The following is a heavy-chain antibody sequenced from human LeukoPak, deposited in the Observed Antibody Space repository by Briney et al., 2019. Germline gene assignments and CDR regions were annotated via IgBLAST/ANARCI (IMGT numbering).Heavy chain of an antibody. V-gene: IGHV3-30-3*01. CDR2: ISYDGGNK. J-gene: IGHJ6*02. CDR3: ASDNSSSWFYYYYGMDV. CDR1: GFTFSSYA. Sequence: GRSLRLSCAASGFTFSSYAMHWDRQAPGKGLEWVAVISYDGGNKYYADSVKGRFTISRDNSKNTLYLQMNSLRAEDTAVYYCASDNSSSWFYYYYGMDVWGQGTTVTVSS. D-gene: IGHD6-13*01.